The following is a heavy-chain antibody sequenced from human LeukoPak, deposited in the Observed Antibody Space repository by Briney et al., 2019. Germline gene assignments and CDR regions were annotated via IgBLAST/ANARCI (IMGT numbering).Heavy chain of an antibody. CDR2: INQDGSEK. CDR1: SFIFSNYW. Sequence: GGSLRLSCAASSFIFSNYWMSWVRQAPGKGLEWVANINQDGSEKYYVDSVKGRFTISRDNAKNSLYLQMNSLRAEDTAVYYCARERTVRGWFDPWGQGTLVTVSS. CDR3: ARERTVRGWFDP. J-gene: IGHJ5*02. V-gene: IGHV3-7*04. D-gene: IGHD1-1*01.